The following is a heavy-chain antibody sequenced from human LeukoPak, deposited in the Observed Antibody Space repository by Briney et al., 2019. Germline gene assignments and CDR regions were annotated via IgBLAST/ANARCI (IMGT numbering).Heavy chain of an antibody. CDR3: ARYYYDSSGSSFDY. Sequence: PGGSLRLSCAASGFTFDDYAMHWVRQAPGKGLEWVSGISWNSGSIGYADSVKGRFTISRDNARNSLYLQMNNLRAEDTAVYYCARYYYDSSGSSFDYWGQGTLVTVSS. V-gene: IGHV3-9*01. J-gene: IGHJ4*02. D-gene: IGHD3-22*01. CDR2: ISWNSGSI. CDR1: GFTFDDYA.